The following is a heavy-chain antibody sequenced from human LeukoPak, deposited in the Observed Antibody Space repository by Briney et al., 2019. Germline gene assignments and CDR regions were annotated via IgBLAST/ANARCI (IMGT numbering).Heavy chain of an antibody. CDR3: ARGCCSVSGLYFEF. J-gene: IGHJ4*02. CDR1: GFTFSNYF. D-gene: IGHD3-9*01. Sequence: GGSLRLSCAASGFTFSNYFMGWVRQAPGKGLEWVANINKDGSGISYADSAKGRFTISRDNAKNSLYLQMNGLRVEDTAVYYCARGCCSVSGLYFEFWGQGSLVTVSS. V-gene: IGHV3-7*03. CDR2: INKDGSGI.